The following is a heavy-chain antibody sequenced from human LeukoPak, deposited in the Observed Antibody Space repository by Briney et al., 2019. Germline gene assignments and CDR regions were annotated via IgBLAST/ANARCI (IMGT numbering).Heavy chain of an antibody. CDR3: ARAGIQGYFDL. CDR2: IGTAGDT. V-gene: IGHV3-13*01. Sequence: PGGSLRLSCAASGFTFSSYDMHWVRQAPGKGLEWVSAIGTAGDTYYPGSVKGRFTISRENAKNSLYLQMNSLRAGDTAVYYCARAGIQGYFDLWGRGTLVTVSS. CDR1: GFTFSSYD. J-gene: IGHJ2*01. D-gene: IGHD2-2*02.